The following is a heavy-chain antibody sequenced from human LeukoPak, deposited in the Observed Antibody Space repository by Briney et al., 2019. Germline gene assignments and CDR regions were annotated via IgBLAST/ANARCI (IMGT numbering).Heavy chain of an antibody. V-gene: IGHV4-30-4*08. D-gene: IGHD3-16*01. CDR3: ARDAAHYRITAEH. J-gene: IGHJ1*01. Sequence: PSETLSLTCTVSGGSISNDDYYWSWIRQPPGKGLEWIGYIYYFGSTYYNPSLKSRVSISVDTSKNQFSLNLSSVTAADTAIYYCARDAAHYRITAEHWGQGTLVTVSS. CDR2: IYYFGST. CDR1: GGSISNDDYY.